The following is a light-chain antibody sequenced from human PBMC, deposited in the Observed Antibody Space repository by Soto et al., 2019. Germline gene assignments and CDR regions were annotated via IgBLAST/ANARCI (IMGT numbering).Light chain of an antibody. CDR1: QNVASSY. V-gene: IGKV3-20*01. J-gene: IGKJ1*01. CDR2: GSS. Sequence: EIVLTQSPGTLSLSPGERATLSCRASQNVASSYLAWYQQKPGQAPRLPIYGSSIRGAGIPDRFSGSGSGTDFTLTISRLDPEDFAVYFCQQYGSSPRTFGQGTKVDSK. CDR3: QQYGSSPRT.